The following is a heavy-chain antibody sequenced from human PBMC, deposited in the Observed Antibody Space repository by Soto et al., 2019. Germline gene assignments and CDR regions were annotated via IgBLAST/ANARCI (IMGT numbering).Heavy chain of an antibody. V-gene: IGHV3-72*01. CDR1: GFIFRDHY. CDR3: VRGLNSFDV. D-gene: IGHD2-21*02. Sequence: PGGSLRLSCAVSGFIFRDHYMDWVRQAPGKGLEGVGRSRNKDHKYSTEYTASVRGRVTISRDDSMYVSYLQINSLRVEDTAVYYCVRGLNSFDVCGRRTKVTVSS. J-gene: IGHJ3*01. CDR2: SRNKDHKYST.